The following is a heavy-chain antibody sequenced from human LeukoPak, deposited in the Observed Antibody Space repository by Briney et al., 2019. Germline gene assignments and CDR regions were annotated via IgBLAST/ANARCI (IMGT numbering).Heavy chain of an antibody. CDR3: ARLLRSDAFDI. CDR2: IYHSGST. CDR1: GGSISSGYY. Sequence: SETLSLTCTVSGGSISSGYYWGWIRQPPGKGLEWIGSIYHSGSTYYNPSLKSRVTISVDTSKNQFSLKLSSVTAADTAVYYCARLLRSDAFDIWGQGTMVTVSS. V-gene: IGHV4-38-2*02. D-gene: IGHD4-17*01. J-gene: IGHJ3*02.